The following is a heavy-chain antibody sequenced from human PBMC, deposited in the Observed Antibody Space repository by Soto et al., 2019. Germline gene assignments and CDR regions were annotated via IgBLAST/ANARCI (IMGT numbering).Heavy chain of an antibody. J-gene: IGHJ6*02. CDR3: ARIKLVEWFFINVDVYDMDV. CDR2: ISSDSRTI. D-gene: IGHD3-3*01. Sequence: GGSLRLSCVASGFSLSDYAVNWVRQAPGKGLEWVSFISSDSRTIYYADYVEGRFTVSRDNARNSVSLQMDSLRDEDAAVYYCARIKLVEWFFINVDVYDMDVWGQGTPVTVS. V-gene: IGHV3-48*02. CDR1: GFSLSDYA.